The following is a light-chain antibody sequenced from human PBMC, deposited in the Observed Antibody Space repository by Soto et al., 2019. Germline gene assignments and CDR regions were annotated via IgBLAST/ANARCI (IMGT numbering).Light chain of an antibody. CDR3: QQYNNWPPIT. CDR2: GAS. Sequence: EIVMTQSPATLSVSAGERATLSCRASQTVGSNLAWYQQKPGQAPRLLIYGASTRATGVPARFSGSGSGTEFTLTISSLQSEDFAVYFCQQYNNWPPITFGQGTRLEIK. J-gene: IGKJ5*01. V-gene: IGKV3-15*01. CDR1: QTVGSN.